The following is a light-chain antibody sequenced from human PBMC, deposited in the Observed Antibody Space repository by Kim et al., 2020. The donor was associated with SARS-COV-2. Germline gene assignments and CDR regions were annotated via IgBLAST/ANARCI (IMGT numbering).Light chain of an antibody. CDR2: MAS. J-gene: IGKJ1*01. V-gene: IGKV1-5*03. CDR3: QQYNSFWN. Sequence: ASVGDRVTITCRASQSISYSLAWYQQKPGEAPKLLIYMASTLEGGVPSRFSGSGSGTEFALTISSLQPDDFATYYCQQYNSFWNFGQGTKVEIK. CDR1: QSISYS.